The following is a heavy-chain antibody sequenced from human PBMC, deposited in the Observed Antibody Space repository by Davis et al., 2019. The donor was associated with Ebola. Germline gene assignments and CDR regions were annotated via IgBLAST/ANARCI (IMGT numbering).Heavy chain of an antibody. CDR2: IYPGDSDT. CDR3: ARQDYFDWSQGSY. Sequence: GESLKISCKGSGYNFTIYWIGWVRQMPGKGLEWMGIIYPGDSDTRYSPSFQGQVTISADKSISTAYLQWSSLKASDTAMYYCARQDYFDWSQGSYWGQGTLVTVSS. V-gene: IGHV5-51*01. J-gene: IGHJ4*02. CDR1: GYNFTIYW. D-gene: IGHD3-9*01.